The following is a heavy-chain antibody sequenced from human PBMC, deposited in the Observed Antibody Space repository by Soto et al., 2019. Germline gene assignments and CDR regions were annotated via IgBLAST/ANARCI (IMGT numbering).Heavy chain of an antibody. CDR1: GFTFSSYG. J-gene: IGHJ6*02. Sequence: PGGSLRLSCAASGFTFSSYGMHWVRQAPGKGLEWVAVISYDGSNKYYADSVKGRFTISRDNSKNTLYLQMNSLRAEDTAVYYCAKCGGYCSSTSYYYYYGMDVWGQGTTVTVS. CDR3: AKCGGYCSSTSYYYYYGMDV. CDR2: ISYDGSNK. V-gene: IGHV3-30*18. D-gene: IGHD2-2*01.